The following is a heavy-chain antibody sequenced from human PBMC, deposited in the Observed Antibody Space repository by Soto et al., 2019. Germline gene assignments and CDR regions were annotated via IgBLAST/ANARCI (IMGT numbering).Heavy chain of an antibody. J-gene: IGHJ3*02. CDR1: GGSISRGGYY. D-gene: IGHD1-20*01. CDR3: SISIIRTPPDAFVI. V-gene: IGHV4-31*03. CDR2: IYYSGST. Sequence: NLSLTCTVSGGSISRGGYYWSWIRQHPGKGLEWIGYIYYSGSTYYNPSLKSRVTISVDTSKNQFSLKLSSVTAADTAVYYCSISIIRTPPDAFVISGQ.